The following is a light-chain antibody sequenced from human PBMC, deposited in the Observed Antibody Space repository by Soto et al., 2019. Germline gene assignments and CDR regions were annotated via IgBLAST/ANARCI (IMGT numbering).Light chain of an antibody. V-gene: IGKV1-39*01. CDR3: QQFSSYPLT. J-gene: IGKJ4*01. CDR1: QSISNH. Sequence: DIQMTQSPSSLSASVEDRVIITCRASQSISNHLNWYQQKPGKAPKLLIFAASSLQSGVPSRFSGSRSGTDFTLTISRLEPEDFAVYYCQQFSSYPLTFGGGTKVDIK. CDR2: AAS.